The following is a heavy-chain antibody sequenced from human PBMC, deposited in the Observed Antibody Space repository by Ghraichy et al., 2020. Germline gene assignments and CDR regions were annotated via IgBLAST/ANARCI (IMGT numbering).Heavy chain of an antibody. Sequence: GGSLRLSCVASGFTFSSDWMHWVRRAPGKGLVWVSRIKSDGSITNYADSVKGRFTISRDNAKNTLYLQMNSLRAEDTAVYYCARDLHSSGWRVDGDYYGMDVWGQGTTVTVSS. V-gene: IGHV3-74*01. J-gene: IGHJ6*02. CDR3: ARDLHSSGWRVDGDYYGMDV. CDR1: GFTFSSDW. D-gene: IGHD6-19*01. CDR2: IKSDGSIT.